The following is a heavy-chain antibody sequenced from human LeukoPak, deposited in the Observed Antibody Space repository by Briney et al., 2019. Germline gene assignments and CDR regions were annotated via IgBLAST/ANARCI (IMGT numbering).Heavy chain of an antibody. CDR1: GFIFRNYW. Sequence: GGSLRLSCAASGFIFRNYWMSWVRQAPGKGLEWVAIINQDGREKHYVDSVKGRFTISRDNAKDSLYLQMNSLRAEDTALYYCAVATRSFLPDYCWGQGTLVTVSS. D-gene: IGHD5-12*01. CDR3: AVATRSFLPDYC. V-gene: IGHV3-7*01. CDR2: INQDGREK. J-gene: IGHJ4*02.